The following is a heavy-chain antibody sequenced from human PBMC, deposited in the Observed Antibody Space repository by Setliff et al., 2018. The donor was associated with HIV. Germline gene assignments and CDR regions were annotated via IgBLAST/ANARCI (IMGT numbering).Heavy chain of an antibody. J-gene: IGHJ3*02. CDR2: IYYSGNT. Sequence: KTSETLSLTCAVSGYSISSGYYWGWIRQPPGKGLEWIGWIYYSGNTRYNPSLKSRVTISLDTSKNRFSLQLTSVTAADTAVYYCARVYYFDSSGYYQRGDVFDIWGQGTMVTVSS. V-gene: IGHV4-38-2*01. CDR1: GYSISSGYY. D-gene: IGHD3-22*01. CDR3: ARVYYFDSSGYYQRGDVFDI.